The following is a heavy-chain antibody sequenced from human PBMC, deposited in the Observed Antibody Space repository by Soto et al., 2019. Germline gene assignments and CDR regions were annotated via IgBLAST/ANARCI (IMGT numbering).Heavy chain of an antibody. CDR2: IIPIFGTA. J-gene: IGHJ5*02. CDR3: ARGLWFGELNPFDP. D-gene: IGHD3-10*01. CDR1: GGTFSSYA. V-gene: IGHV1-69*13. Sequence: SVKVSCKASGGTFSSYAISWVRQAPGQGLEWMGGIIPIFGTANYAQKFQGRVTITADESTSTAYMELSSLRSEDTAVYYCARGLWFGELNPFDPWGQGTLVTVS.